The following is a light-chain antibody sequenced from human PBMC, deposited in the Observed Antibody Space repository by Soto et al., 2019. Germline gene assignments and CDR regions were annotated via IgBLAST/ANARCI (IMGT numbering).Light chain of an antibody. CDR2: EVT. V-gene: IGLV2-8*01. Sequence: QSVLTQPPSASGSPGQSVTISCTGTSSDVGGYNYVSWYQQHPGKGPKLMIYEVTKRPSGVPDRFSGSKSGSTASLTVSRLQDEDEAHYSCSAYGGSNNFVVFGGGTKLTVL. CDR1: SSDVGGYNY. CDR3: SAYGGSNNFVV. J-gene: IGLJ2*01.